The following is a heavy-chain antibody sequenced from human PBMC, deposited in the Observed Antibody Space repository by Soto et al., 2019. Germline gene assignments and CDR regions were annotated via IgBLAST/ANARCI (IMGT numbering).Heavy chain of an antibody. CDR1: GFNFNIYA. J-gene: IGHJ3*02. Sequence: QVQLVESGGGVVQPGRSLRLSCAASGFNFNIYAIHWVRQAPGKGLEWVAVISYDGSTKYYADSVKGRFTLSRDNSKNTLFLQMNSLRAEDTAVYYCAKGLSGSYYVGAFDIWGQGTLVTVSS. V-gene: IGHV3-30-3*01. CDR3: AKGLSGSYYVGAFDI. CDR2: ISYDGSTK. D-gene: IGHD1-26*01.